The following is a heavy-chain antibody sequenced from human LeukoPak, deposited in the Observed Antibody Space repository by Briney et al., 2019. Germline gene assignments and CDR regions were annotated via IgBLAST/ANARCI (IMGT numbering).Heavy chain of an antibody. Sequence: GESLKISCKGSGYTFTSYWIVWVRQMPGKGLEWMGSIYPGDSDTRYSPSFQGRVTISADKSISTAYLQWSSLKASDTAIYYCARRGWEQLHSDYWGQGTLVTVSS. D-gene: IGHD1-26*01. CDR3: ARRGWEQLHSDY. V-gene: IGHV5-51*01. CDR1: GYTFTSYW. J-gene: IGHJ4*02. CDR2: IYPGDSDT.